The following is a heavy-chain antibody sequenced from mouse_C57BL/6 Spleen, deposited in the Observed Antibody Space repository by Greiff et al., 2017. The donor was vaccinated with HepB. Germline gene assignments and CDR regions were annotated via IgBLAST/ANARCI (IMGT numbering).Heavy chain of an antibody. CDR3: ARSITTVVAPFGY. V-gene: IGHV1-72*01. D-gene: IGHD1-1*01. CDR1: GYTFTSYW. Sequence: QVQLQQSGAELVKPGASVKLSCKASGYTFTSYWMHWVKQRPGRGLEWSGRIDPNSGGTKYNEKVKSKATLTVDKPSSTAYMQLSSLTSEDSAVYYCARSITTVVAPFGYWGQGTTLTVAS. CDR2: IDPNSGGT. J-gene: IGHJ2*01.